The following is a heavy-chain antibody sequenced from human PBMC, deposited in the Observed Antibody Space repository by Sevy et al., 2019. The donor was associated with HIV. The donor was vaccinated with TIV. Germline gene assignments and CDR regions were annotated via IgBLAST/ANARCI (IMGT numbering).Heavy chain of an antibody. CDR2: IGVNNGKT. V-gene: IGHV1-18*01. CDR1: GYNFNTYG. CDR3: ARDSYYYDMHSSYRPPDY. Sequence: ASVKVSCKASGYNFNTYGITWVRQAPGQGLEWMGWIGVNNGKTNYAARLQARISMTADTSTRTVYMELRTLTSDDTAIYFCARDSYYYDMHSSYRPPDYWGQGTLVTVSS. J-gene: IGHJ4*02. D-gene: IGHD3-22*01.